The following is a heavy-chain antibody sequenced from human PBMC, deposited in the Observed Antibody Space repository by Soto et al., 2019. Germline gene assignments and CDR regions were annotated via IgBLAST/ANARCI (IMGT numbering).Heavy chain of an antibody. V-gene: IGHV3-23*01. CDR3: AKISSSCYPSNFVI. CDR1: GFTFSSEA. D-gene: IGHD6-13*01. Sequence: EVQLLESGGGLVQPGGSLRVSCAASGFTFSSEAMSWVRHAPGKGLEWVSFISASGVRTYYADSGKGRFTSSRDNSKNTLFLHMNSLRAEDTAVYYCAKISSSCYPSNFVIWCQGTPVIVPS. J-gene: IGHJ4*02. CDR2: ISASGVRT.